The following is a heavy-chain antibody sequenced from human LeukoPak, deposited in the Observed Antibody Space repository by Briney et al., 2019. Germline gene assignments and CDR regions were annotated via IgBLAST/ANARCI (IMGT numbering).Heavy chain of an antibody. Sequence: GGSLRLSCTASGFTFSSYSMSWVRQAPGKGLEWVANIKQDGSGKYYVDSVKGRFTISRDNAKNSLYLHMNSLRAEDTAVYYCARDLMAVAGLDYWGQGALVTVSS. J-gene: IGHJ4*02. D-gene: IGHD6-19*01. CDR3: ARDLMAVAGLDY. CDR1: GFTFSSYS. V-gene: IGHV3-7*01. CDR2: IKQDGSGK.